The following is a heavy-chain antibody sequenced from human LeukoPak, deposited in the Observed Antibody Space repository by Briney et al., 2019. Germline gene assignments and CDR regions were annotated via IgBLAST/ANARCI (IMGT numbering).Heavy chain of an antibody. D-gene: IGHD6-13*01. V-gene: IGHV4-59*08. CDR2: ISYTGST. CDR3: AGDIAAVNIPGSRLDP. CDR1: GGSISPYF. Sequence: SETLSLTCTVSGGSISPYFWGWMRQTPGKGLEWIGYISYTGSTNYNPALKSRVTISVDTSKNQFSLRLRSVTAADTAVYFCAGDIAAVNIPGSRLDPWGQGTLVTVSS. J-gene: IGHJ5*02.